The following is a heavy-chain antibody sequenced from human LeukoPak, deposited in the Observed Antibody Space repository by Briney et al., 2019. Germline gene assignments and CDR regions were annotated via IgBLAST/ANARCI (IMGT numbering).Heavy chain of an antibody. V-gene: IGHV4-34*01. J-gene: IGHJ6*03. Sequence: SETLSPTCTVYGESFSDYYWNWVRQTPGKGLEWIGEIDNSRRINYNPSLESRVTISVDTSKDQFSLKVNSVTAADTGVYYCARGQLWDYNYYMDVWGKGTTVTVSS. D-gene: IGHD3-10*01. CDR1: GESFSDYY. CDR3: ARGQLWDYNYYMDV. CDR2: IDNSRRI.